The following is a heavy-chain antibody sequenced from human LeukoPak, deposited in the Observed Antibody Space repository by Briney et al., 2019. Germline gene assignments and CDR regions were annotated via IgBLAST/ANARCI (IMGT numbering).Heavy chain of an antibody. CDR2: ISGSGGST. V-gene: IGHV3-23*01. CDR1: GFTFSSYA. J-gene: IGHJ4*02. Sequence: GGSLRLSCAASGFTFSSYAMSWLRQAPGKGLEWVSAISGSGGSTYYADSAKGRFTISRDNSKNTLYLQMNSLRAEDTAVYYGAKGPRYSGSYPPDYWGQGTLVTVSS. CDR3: AKGPRYSGSYPPDY. D-gene: IGHD1-26*01.